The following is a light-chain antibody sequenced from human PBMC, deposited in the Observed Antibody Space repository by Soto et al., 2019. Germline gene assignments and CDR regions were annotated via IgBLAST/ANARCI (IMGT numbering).Light chain of an antibody. Sequence: QSVLTQPASVSVSPGQSITFSCTGTSSDVGGYNYVSWYQHHPGKAPKLIIYDVSNRPSGVSNRFSASKSGNTASLTISGLQAEDEADYDCSSYTSSSTLYDFGTGTKVTVL. J-gene: IGLJ1*01. CDR1: SSDVGGYNY. CDR3: SSYTSSSTLYD. CDR2: DVS. V-gene: IGLV2-14*03.